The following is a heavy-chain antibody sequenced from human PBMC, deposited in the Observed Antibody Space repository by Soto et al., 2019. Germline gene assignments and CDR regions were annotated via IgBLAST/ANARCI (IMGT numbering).Heavy chain of an antibody. Sequence: SVKVSCKASGYTFTGHYIHWVRQAPEQGPEWMGEIGPESGATRYAQKFQGRVTMTMDTSITTVYMQLNNLRPDDTAVYYCGRGRSGQIVVFYWGQGTPVTVSS. D-gene: IGHD1-26*01. CDR3: GRGRSGQIVVFY. CDR1: GYTFTGHY. J-gene: IGHJ4*02. CDR2: IGPESGAT. V-gene: IGHV1-2*02.